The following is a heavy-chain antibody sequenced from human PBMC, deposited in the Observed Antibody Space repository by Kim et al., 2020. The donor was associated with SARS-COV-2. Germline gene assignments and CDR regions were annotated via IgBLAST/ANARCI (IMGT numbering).Heavy chain of an antibody. J-gene: IGHJ4*02. CDR3: ASAGGTY. Sequence: YSGSTYYNPSLKSRVTISVDTSKNQFSLKLSSVTAADTAVYYCASAGGTYWGQGTLVTVSS. D-gene: IGHD1-1*01. V-gene: IGHV4-39*07. CDR2: YSGST.